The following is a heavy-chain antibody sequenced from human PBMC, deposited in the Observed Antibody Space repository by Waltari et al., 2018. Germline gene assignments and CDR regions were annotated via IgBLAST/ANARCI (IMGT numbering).Heavy chain of an antibody. CDR3: ARIGEAAGTGR. V-gene: IGHV4-38-2*01. CDR1: GYSISSGYY. Sequence: QVQLQESGPVLVKPSETLSLTCAVSGYSISSGYYLGWIRQPPGNGLEWIGSIYHSGSPYYNTSIKSRVTISVDKFKNQFSRKLRSVTAADTAVYYCARIGEAAGTGRWGQGTLVTVSS. CDR2: IYHSGSP. D-gene: IGHD6-13*01. J-gene: IGHJ4*02.